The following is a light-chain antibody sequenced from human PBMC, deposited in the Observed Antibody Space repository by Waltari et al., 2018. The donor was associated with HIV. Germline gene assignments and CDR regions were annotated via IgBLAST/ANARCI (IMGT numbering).Light chain of an antibody. V-gene: IGKV1-39*01. Sequence: DIQMTQSPSSLSASVGDRVTITCRVSQSISSYLNWYQQKPGKAPKLLIYAASSLQRGVPSRFSGSGSGTDFTLTISSLQPEDFATYYCQQSYSTPWTFGQGTKVEIK. CDR1: QSISSY. CDR3: QQSYSTPWT. CDR2: AAS. J-gene: IGKJ1*01.